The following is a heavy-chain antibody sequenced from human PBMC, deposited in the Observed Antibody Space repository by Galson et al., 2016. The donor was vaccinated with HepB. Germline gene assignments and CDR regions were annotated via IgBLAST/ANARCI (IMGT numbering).Heavy chain of an antibody. Sequence: SLRLSCAASGFTFSSYAMNWVRQAPGKGLEWVSSISGSGVPTNYADYVTGRFTTSRENSKNTLFLQLNNLRAEDTAVYYCAKEMAVGSVPYSDFWGQGTLVTVSS. V-gene: IGHV3-23*01. D-gene: IGHD3-10*01. CDR1: GFTFSSYA. CDR2: ISGSGVPT. CDR3: AKEMAVGSVPYSDF. J-gene: IGHJ4*02.